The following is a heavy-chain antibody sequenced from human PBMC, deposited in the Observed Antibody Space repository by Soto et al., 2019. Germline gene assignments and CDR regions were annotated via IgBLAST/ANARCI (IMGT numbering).Heavy chain of an antibody. CDR2: ISSSSSTI. Sequence: PGGSLRLSCAASGFTFSSYSMNWVRQAPGKGLEWVSYISSSSSTIYYADSVKGRFTISRDNAKSSLYLQMNSLRDEDTAVYYCARDGYYYDSSGYYQPLDYWGQGTLVTVSS. D-gene: IGHD3-22*01. CDR1: GFTFSSYS. V-gene: IGHV3-48*02. J-gene: IGHJ4*02. CDR3: ARDGYYYDSSGYYQPLDY.